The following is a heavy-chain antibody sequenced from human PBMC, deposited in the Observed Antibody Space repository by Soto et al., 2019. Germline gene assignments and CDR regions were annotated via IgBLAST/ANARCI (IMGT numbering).Heavy chain of an antibody. CDR2: ISWNSGSI. D-gene: IGHD3-3*01. V-gene: IGHV3-9*01. CDR3: AKVGAGGNAFDI. J-gene: IGHJ3*02. Sequence: EVQLVESGGGLVQPGRSLRLSCAASGFTFDDYATHWVRQAPGKGLEWVSGISWNSGSIGYADSVKGRFTISRDNAKNSLYLQMNSLRAEDTALYYCAKVGAGGNAFDIWGQGTMVTVSS. CDR1: GFTFDDYA.